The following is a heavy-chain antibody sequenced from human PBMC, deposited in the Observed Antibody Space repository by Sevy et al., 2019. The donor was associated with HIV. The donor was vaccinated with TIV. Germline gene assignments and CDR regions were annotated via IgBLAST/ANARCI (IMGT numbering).Heavy chain of an antibody. Sequence: ASVKVSCKASGYTFTGYYMHWVRQAPGQGLEWMGWINPNSGGTNYAQKFQGRVTMTRDASIKTAYMELTRLSSDDTAVYYCARDYFFDSSGYYSRLGYWGQGTLVTVSS. CDR3: ARDYFFDSSGYYSRLGY. D-gene: IGHD3-22*01. CDR1: GYTFTGYY. V-gene: IGHV1-2*02. J-gene: IGHJ4*02. CDR2: INPNSGGT.